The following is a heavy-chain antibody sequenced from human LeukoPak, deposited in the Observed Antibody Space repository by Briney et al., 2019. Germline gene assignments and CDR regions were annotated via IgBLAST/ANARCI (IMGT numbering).Heavy chain of an antibody. D-gene: IGHD7-27*01. CDR3: ARNAPWGAFDI. J-gene: IGHJ3*02. Sequence: SETLSLTCTAPGGSTRSSSWSWIRHPAGKGLEWIGRIYTSGSTNYNPSLKSRVTMSVDTSKNQFSLKLSSVTAADTAVYYCARNAPWGAFDIWGQGTMVTVSS. CDR1: GGSTRSSS. CDR2: IYTSGST. V-gene: IGHV4-4*07.